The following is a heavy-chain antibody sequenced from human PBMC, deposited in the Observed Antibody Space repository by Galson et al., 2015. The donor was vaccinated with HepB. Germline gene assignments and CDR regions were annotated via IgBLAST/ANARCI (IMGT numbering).Heavy chain of an antibody. CDR2: ISYDGSNK. J-gene: IGHJ4*02. CDR1: GFTFSSYA. D-gene: IGHD5-18*01. V-gene: IGHV3-30*04. Sequence: SLRLSCAASGFTFSSYAMHWVRQAPGKGLEWVAVISYDGSNKYYADSVKGRFTISRDNSKNTLYLQMNSLRAEDTAVYYCARDRLMYSYGQTGRLDYWGQGTLVTVSS. CDR3: ARDRLMYSYGQTGRLDY.